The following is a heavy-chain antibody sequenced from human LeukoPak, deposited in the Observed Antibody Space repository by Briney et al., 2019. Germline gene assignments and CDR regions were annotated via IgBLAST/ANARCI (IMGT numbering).Heavy chain of an antibody. CDR2: INPSGGST. Sequence: ASVKVSCKASGYTFTSYYMHWVRQAPGQGLEGMGIINPSGGSTSYAQKFQGRVTMTRDMSTSTVYMELSSLRSEDTAVYYCARGMAAAGLDYWGQGTLVTVSS. CDR3: ARGMAAAGLDY. CDR1: GYTFTSYY. D-gene: IGHD6-13*01. J-gene: IGHJ4*02. V-gene: IGHV1-46*01.